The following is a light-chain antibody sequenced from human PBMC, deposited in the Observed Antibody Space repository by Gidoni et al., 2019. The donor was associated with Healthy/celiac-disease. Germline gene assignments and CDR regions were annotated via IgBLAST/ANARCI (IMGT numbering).Light chain of an antibody. CDR3: QQYGSYPMYT. CDR1: QSVSSSH. Sequence: EMVFTHSPGTLSLSPGERATLACRASQSVSSSHLAWYQQKPGQAPRLRIDGASRRANGIPDRCSGSGSGTYFTLTISRLEPEDFAVYYCQQYGSYPMYTFGQGTKLEIK. J-gene: IGKJ2*01. CDR2: GAS. V-gene: IGKV3-20*01.